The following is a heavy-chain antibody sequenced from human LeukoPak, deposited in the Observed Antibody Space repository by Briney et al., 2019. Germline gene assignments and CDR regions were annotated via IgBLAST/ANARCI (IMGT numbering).Heavy chain of an antibody. CDR1: GDSVSSSSAV. Sequence: SQTLSLTCAVSGDSVSSSSAVWNCITQSPSRGLEWLGRTYYRSKWHNEYAESVKSRISITSDTSQNQFSLQLNSVTPEDTADYYCAGTTDYSSFLAFWGQGTLVTVSS. CDR2: TYYRSKWHN. V-gene: IGHV6-1*01. D-gene: IGHD4-11*01. CDR3: AGTTDYSSFLAF. J-gene: IGHJ4*02.